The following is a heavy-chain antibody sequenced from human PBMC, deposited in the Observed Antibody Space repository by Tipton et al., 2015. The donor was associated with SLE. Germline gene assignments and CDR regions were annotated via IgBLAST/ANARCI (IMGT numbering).Heavy chain of an antibody. V-gene: IGHV3-33*01. D-gene: IGHD1-26*01. CDR2: IWYDGSHK. Sequence: SLRLSCAASGFTFSSYGMHWVRQAPGKGLEWVAVIWYDGSHKYYADSVKGRFTISRDNSKNTLYLQMNSLRAEDTAVYYCARVSGSYGGPFDYWVQGTLVTVSS. CDR1: GFTFSSYG. J-gene: IGHJ4*02. CDR3: ARVSGSYGGPFDY.